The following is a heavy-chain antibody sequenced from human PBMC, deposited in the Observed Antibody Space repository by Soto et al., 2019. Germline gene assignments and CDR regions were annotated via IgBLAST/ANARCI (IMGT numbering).Heavy chain of an antibody. CDR1: GFTFTSSA. CDR3: AADLSAAAVHWFDP. J-gene: IGHJ5*02. V-gene: IGHV1-58*02. Sequence: QMQLVQSGAEVKKPGTSVKVSCKASGFTFTSSAMQWVRQARGQLLEWIGWIVVGSGNTNYAQKCQERVTITRDMSTSTAYMELSSLRSDDTAVYYCAADLSAAAVHWFDPWGQGTLVTVSS. D-gene: IGHD6-13*01. CDR2: IVVGSGNT.